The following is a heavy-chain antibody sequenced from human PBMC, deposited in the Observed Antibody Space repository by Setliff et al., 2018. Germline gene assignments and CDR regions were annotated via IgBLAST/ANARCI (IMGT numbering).Heavy chain of an antibody. CDR1: GFTFSNYW. V-gene: IGHV3-7*03. J-gene: IGHJ5*02. CDR2: IKQDGSDK. Sequence: GGSLRLSCAASGFTFSNYWMTWVRQAPGKGLEWVANIKQDGSDKYYVDSVKGRFTISRDNAKNSLYLQMTSLRAEDTAVYYCARDGYPGTSWGQGTLVTVSS. CDR3: ARDGYPGTS. D-gene: IGHD2-2*03.